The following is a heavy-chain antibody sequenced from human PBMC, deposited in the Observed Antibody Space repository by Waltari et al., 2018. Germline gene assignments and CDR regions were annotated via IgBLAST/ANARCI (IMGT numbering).Heavy chain of an antibody. V-gene: IGHV1-24*01. CDR1: GYTLTELS. CDR3: ATPPYYYDSSGYYFDY. CDR2: CDPEDGET. D-gene: IGHD3-22*01. Sequence: QVQLVQSGAEVKKPGASVKVSCKVSGYTLTELSMHWVRQAPGKGLEWMGGCDPEDGETIYAQKFQGRVTMTEDTSTDTAYMELSSLRSEDTAVYYCATPPYYYDSSGYYFDYWGQGTLVTVSS. J-gene: IGHJ4*02.